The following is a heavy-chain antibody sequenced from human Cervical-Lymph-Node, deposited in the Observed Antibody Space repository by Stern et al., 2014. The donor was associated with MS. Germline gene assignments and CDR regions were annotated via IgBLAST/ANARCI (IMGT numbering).Heavy chain of an antibody. D-gene: IGHD3-3*01. CDR3: ARVDGTVFVFDY. CDR1: GYSFSSYW. V-gene: IGHV5-51*03. J-gene: IGHJ4*02. Sequence: EVQLVQSGAEVKKPGESLKISCKGSGYSFSSYWIGWVRQMPGKGLEWLGIIFPADSDTRYSPSFQGQVTISAAKSISTAYLQWSSLKASDTAIYYCARVDGTVFVFDYWGQGTLVTVSS. CDR2: IFPADSDT.